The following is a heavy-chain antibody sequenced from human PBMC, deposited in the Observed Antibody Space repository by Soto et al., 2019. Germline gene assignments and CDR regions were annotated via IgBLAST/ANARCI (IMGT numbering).Heavy chain of an antibody. CDR2: IYYSGGT. CDR1: GGSISSSSYY. D-gene: IGHD3-3*01. Sequence: SETLSLTCTVSGGSISSSSYYWGWIRQPPGKGLEWIGSIYYSGGTYYNPSLKSRVTISVDTSKNQFSLKLSSVTAADTAVYYCARQEGDYDFWSGNGGWFDPWGQGTLVTVSS. V-gene: IGHV4-39*01. J-gene: IGHJ5*02. CDR3: ARQEGDYDFWSGNGGWFDP.